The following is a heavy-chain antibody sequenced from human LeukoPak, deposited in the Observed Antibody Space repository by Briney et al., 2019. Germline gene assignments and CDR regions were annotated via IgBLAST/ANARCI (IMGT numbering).Heavy chain of an antibody. J-gene: IGHJ4*02. CDR3: AKGGGWSPAVLFDY. CDR1: GFTFSSYW. V-gene: IGHV3-74*01. D-gene: IGHD6-19*01. Sequence: GGSLRLSCAASGFTFSSYWMHWVRQAPEKGLVWVSRTNSDGGSTSYADSVKGRFTISRDNAKNTLYLQMNSLRAEDTAVYYCAKGGGWSPAVLFDYWGQGTLVTVSS. CDR2: TNSDGGST.